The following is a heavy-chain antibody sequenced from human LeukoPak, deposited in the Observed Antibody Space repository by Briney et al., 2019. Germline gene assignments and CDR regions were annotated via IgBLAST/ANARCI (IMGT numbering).Heavy chain of an antibody. D-gene: IGHD2-2*01. CDR1: GGSISSYY. V-gene: IGHV4-59*01. CDR3: ARGLRRRYCSSTSCQPNYYYYGMDV. CDR2: IYYSGST. Sequence: SETLSLTCTVSGGSISSYYWSWIRQPPGKGLEWIGYIYYSGSTNHNPSLKSRVAISVDTSKNQFSLKLSSVTAADTAVYYCARGLRRRYCSSTSCQPNYYYYGMDVWGQGTTVTVSS. J-gene: IGHJ6*02.